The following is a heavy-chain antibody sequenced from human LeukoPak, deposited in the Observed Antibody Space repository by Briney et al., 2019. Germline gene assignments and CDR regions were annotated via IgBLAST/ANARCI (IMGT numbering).Heavy chain of an antibody. V-gene: IGHV4-59*01. CDR1: GGSISNYY. CDR3: AGGARSYAPGV. D-gene: IGHD2-2*01. J-gene: IGHJ4*02. CDR2: IYYSGST. Sequence: SETLSLTCTVSGGSISNYYWSWIRQPPGKGLEWIGYIYYSGSTNYNPSLKSRITISVDTSKNQISLKLSSVTAADTAVYYCAGGARSYAPGVWGQGTLVTVSS.